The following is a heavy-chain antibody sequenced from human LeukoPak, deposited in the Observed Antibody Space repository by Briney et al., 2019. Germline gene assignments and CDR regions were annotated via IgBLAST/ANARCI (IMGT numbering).Heavy chain of an antibody. Sequence: GGSLRLSCEASGFTFGSYAMYWVRQAPGKGLEWVAGIFGSGGSAHYADSAKGRFTISRDNSKNTVYLQINSLRAEDTAVYYCGKATTGYSSGQKPAWPVDYWGQGTLVTVSS. CDR1: GFTFGSYA. CDR3: GKATTGYSSGQKPAWPVDY. CDR2: IFGSGGSA. V-gene: IGHV3-23*01. D-gene: IGHD6-19*01. J-gene: IGHJ4*02.